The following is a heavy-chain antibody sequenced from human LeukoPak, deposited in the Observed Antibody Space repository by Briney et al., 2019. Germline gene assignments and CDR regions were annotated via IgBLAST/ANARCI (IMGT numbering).Heavy chain of an antibody. CDR2: ISWNSGSI. V-gene: IGHV3-9*01. J-gene: IGHJ4*02. D-gene: IGHD3-22*01. CDR1: GFTFDDYA. Sequence: GGSLRLSCAASGFTFDDYAMHWVRQAPGKGLEWVSGISWNSGSIGYADSVKGRFTISRDNAKNSLYLQMNSLRAEDTALYYCAKDMGSHYYDSSGYPPRFDYWGQGTLVTVSS. CDR3: AKDMGSHYYDSSGYPPRFDY.